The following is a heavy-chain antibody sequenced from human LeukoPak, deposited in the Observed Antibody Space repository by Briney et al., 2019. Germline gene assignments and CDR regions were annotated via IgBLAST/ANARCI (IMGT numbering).Heavy chain of an antibody. CDR2: ISGSGGST. CDR1: GFTFSIYA. J-gene: IGHJ4*02. Sequence: GGSLRLSCAASGFTFSIYAMSWVRQAPGKGLEWVSAISGSGGSTYYADSVKGRFTISRDNSKNTLYLQMNSLRAEDTAVYYCARALVVVPAAPIDYWGQGTLVTVSS. V-gene: IGHV3-23*01. D-gene: IGHD2-2*01. CDR3: ARALVVVPAAPIDY.